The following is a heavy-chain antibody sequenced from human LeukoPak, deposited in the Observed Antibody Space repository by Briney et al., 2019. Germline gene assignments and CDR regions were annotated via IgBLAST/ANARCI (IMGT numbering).Heavy chain of an antibody. Sequence: ASVKVSCKASGYTFTTFAVNWVRQAPGQGLEWMGGIIPIFGTANYAQKFQGRVTITADESTSTAYMELSSLRSEDTAVYYCARDYDSSGYRPLDYWGQGTLVTVSS. J-gene: IGHJ4*02. CDR3: ARDYDSSGYRPLDY. CDR2: IIPIFGTA. CDR1: GYTFTTFA. V-gene: IGHV1-69*13. D-gene: IGHD3-22*01.